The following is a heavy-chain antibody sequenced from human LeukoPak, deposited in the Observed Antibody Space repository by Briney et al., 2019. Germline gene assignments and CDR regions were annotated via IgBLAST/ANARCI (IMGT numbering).Heavy chain of an antibody. J-gene: IGHJ6*03. CDR3: ARLSAYYYGSYFYYYMDV. D-gene: IGHD3-10*01. Sequence: GGSLRLSCAASGFMFSTYWMSWVRQAPGKGLEWVANIKNDGNEKYQVDSLKGRFTISRDNVKNSLYLQMSSLRAEDTAVYYCARLSAYYYGSYFYYYMDVWGKGTTVTVSS. CDR1: GFMFSTYW. CDR2: IKNDGNEK. V-gene: IGHV3-7*01.